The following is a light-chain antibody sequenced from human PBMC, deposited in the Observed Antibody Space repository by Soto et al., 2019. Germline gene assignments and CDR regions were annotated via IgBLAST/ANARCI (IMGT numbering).Light chain of an antibody. V-gene: IGLV4-69*01. J-gene: IGLJ2*01. CDR1: SGHSNCA. CDR2: VNTDGSH. Sequence: QPVLTQSPSASASLGASVKLTCTLSSGHSNCAIAWHQQQPDRGHRYLMKVNTDGSHDKGDGIPDRFSGTTSGAERFLTISSLQSEDEADYYCQTWGTGTHFVFGGGTKLTVL. CDR3: QTWGTGTHFV.